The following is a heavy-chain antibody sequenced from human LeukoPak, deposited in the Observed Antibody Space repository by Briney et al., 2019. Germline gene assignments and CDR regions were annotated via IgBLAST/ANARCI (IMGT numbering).Heavy chain of an antibody. CDR2: ITENGDRS. D-gene: IGHD3-3*01. CDR1: EFTFSGYA. J-gene: IGHJ6*02. V-gene: IGHV3-23*01. CDR3: AKGPPVSDFWSGNGYYYGMDV. Sequence: GGSLRLSCAASEFTFSGYAMSWVRQAPGKGPEWVSTITENGDRSYYTDSVKGRFTISRDISKNTLYLEMNRLRAEDTAVYYCAKGPPVSDFWSGNGYYYGMDVWGQGTTVTVS.